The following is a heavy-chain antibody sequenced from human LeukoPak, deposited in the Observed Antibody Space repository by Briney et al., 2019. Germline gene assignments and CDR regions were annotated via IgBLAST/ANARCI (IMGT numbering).Heavy chain of an antibody. J-gene: IGHJ5*02. CDR3: ARRGSGWHA. CDR2: INHSGSI. V-gene: IGHV4-39*07. CDR1: GGSISSSSYY. Sequence: PSETLSLTCTVSGGSISSSSYYWSWIRQTPGKGLEWIGEINHSGSINYNPSLKSRVTISVDTSKNQFSLKLTSVTAADTAVYYCARRGSGWHAWGQGNLVTVSS. D-gene: IGHD6-19*01.